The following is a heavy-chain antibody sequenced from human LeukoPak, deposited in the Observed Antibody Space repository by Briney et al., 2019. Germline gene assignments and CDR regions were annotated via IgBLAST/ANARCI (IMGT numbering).Heavy chain of an antibody. CDR2: IYHSGST. J-gene: IGHJ4*02. CDR1: GYSISSGFY. V-gene: IGHV4-38-2*02. Sequence: SETLSLTCTVSGYSISSGFYWGWIRQPPGKGLEWIGSIYHSGSTYYNPSLKSRVTMSVDTSKSQFSLKLSSVTAADTAVYYCARGYPGFDYWGQGTLVSVSS. D-gene: IGHD1-26*01. CDR3: ARGYPGFDY.